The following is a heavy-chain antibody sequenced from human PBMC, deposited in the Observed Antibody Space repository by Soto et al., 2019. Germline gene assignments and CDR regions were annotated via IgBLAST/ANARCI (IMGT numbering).Heavy chain of an antibody. Sequence: GSLRLSCAASGFIFRNHVLNWVRQAPGKGLEWVSAIDNSGDGSFYADSVKGRFIISRDNSNDTVFLHMNNLRLEDTAFYYCAKIPSRGMIFGAGSWGQGTLVIVSS. CDR1: GFIFRNHV. CDR2: IDNSGDGS. D-gene: IGHD3-3*01. V-gene: IGHV3-23*05. CDR3: AKIPSRGMIFGAGS. J-gene: IGHJ5*02.